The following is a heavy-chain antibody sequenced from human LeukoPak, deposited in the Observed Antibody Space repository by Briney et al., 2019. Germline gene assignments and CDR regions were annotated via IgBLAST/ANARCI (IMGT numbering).Heavy chain of an antibody. Sequence: GGSLRLSCAASGFTISTYLMHWVRQAPGKGLVWVSRINNDRSSTSYADSVKGRFTISRDNAKSTLFLQMNSLRAEDTAVYYCARLAPPDSSSWYLYHYYGMDVWGLGTTVTVSS. CDR2: INNDRSST. D-gene: IGHD6-13*01. CDR3: ARLAPPDSSSWYLYHYYGMDV. J-gene: IGHJ6*02. V-gene: IGHV3-74*01. CDR1: GFTISTYL.